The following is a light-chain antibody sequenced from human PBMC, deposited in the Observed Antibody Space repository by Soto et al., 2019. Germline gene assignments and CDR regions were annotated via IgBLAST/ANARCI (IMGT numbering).Light chain of an antibody. J-gene: IGKJ4*01. Sequence: IVLTQSPATLSLSPGERATLSCTASQHVTTTYIAWYQQKFGQAPRLLIYCASTRATGTPDRFTGGGFGTDFTLTISSVEPEDFAVYYCQQYDSSFTFGGGTKVEMK. CDR3: QQYDSSFT. CDR2: CAS. CDR1: QHVTTTY. V-gene: IGKV3-20*01.